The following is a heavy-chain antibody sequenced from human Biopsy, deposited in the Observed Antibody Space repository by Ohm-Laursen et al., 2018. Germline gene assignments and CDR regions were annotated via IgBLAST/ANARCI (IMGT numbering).Heavy chain of an antibody. CDR2: FSHTGTT. J-gene: IGHJ3*01. Sequence: SDTLSLTCAVDGGSFSGYDWTWFRQPPGKGLEWVGEFSHTGTTIYNPSLKSRLTISVDKSKNHFSLRLTSVTAADTATYFCARGPYGDNAGAFDVWGQGTVVTVSS. CDR1: GGSFSGYD. CDR3: ARGPYGDNAGAFDV. V-gene: IGHV4-34*01. D-gene: IGHD4/OR15-4a*01.